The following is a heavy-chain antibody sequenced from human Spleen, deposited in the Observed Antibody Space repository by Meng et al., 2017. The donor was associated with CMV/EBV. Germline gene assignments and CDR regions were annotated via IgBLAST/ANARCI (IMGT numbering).Heavy chain of an antibody. CDR1: MSRSGYF. V-gene: IGHV4-39*01. CDR3: ARLLGFYYDSSGSGLDY. D-gene: IGHD3-22*01. Sequence: MSRSGYFWAWIRQPPGKGLEWIGNMHFSGSTYYNPSLESRVTISVDTSKNQFSLNLSSVIATDTAVYYCARLLGFYYDSSGSGLDYWGQGALVTVSS. J-gene: IGHJ4*02. CDR2: MHFSGST.